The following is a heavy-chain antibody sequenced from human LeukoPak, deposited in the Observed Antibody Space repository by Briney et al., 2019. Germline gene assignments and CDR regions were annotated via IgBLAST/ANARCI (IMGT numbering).Heavy chain of an antibody. J-gene: IGHJ3*02. CDR3: AKADPDILTGSDAFDI. Sequence: GGSLRLSCAASGFTFSSYGMHWVRQAPGKGLEWVAFIRYDGSNKYYADSVKGRFTISRDNSKNTLYLQMSSLRAEDTAVYYCAKADPDILTGSDAFDIWGQGTMVTVSS. V-gene: IGHV3-30*02. D-gene: IGHD3-9*01. CDR1: GFTFSSYG. CDR2: IRYDGSNK.